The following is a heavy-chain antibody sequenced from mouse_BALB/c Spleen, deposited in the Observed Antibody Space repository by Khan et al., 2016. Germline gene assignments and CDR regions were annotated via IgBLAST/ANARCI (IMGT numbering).Heavy chain of an antibody. V-gene: IGHV3-8*02. D-gene: IGHD1-1*01. J-gene: IGHJ4*01. Sequence: EVQLQESGPSLVKPSQTLSLTCSVTGDSITSGYWNWIRKFPGNKLEYLGYISYSGHTYYNPSLNSRISITRDTSTNQYSLQLNSVTTEDTATYDCVRYDGSSYVRGMDYWGQGTSVTVSS. CDR3: VRYDGSSYVRGMDY. CDR1: GDSITSGY. CDR2: ISYSGHT.